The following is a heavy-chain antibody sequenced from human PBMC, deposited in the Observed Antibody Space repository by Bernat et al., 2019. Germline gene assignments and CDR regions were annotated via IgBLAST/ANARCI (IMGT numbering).Heavy chain of an antibody. J-gene: IGHJ4*02. CDR1: GGSISSSSYY. CDR2: IYYIGST. CDR3: PLTTMVTSPGIYNY. V-gene: IGHV4-39*01. D-gene: IGHD4/OR15-4a*01. Sequence: QLQLQESGPGLVKPSETLSLTCTVSGGSISSSSYYWGWIRQSPGKGLEWIGSIYYIGSTYYNPSLKSRVTISVDTSKNQLSLKLSSVTAADTAVYYCPLTTMVTSPGIYNYWGQGALVTVSS.